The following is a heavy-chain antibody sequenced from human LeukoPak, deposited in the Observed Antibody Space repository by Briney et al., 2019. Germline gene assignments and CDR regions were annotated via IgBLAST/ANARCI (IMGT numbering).Heavy chain of an antibody. CDR3: AKGYCSSTSCHATYNWFDP. V-gene: IGHV3-9*01. J-gene: IGHJ5*02. Sequence: GGSLRLSCAASGFTFDDYAMHWVRQAPGKGLEWVSGISWNSGSIGYADSVKGRFTISRDNSKNTLYLQMNSLRAEDTAVYYCAKGYCSSTSCHATYNWFDPWGQGTLVTVSS. D-gene: IGHD2-2*01. CDR2: ISWNSGSI. CDR1: GFTFDDYA.